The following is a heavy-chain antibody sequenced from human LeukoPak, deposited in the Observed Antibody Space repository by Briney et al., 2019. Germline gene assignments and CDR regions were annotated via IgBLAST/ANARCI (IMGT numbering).Heavy chain of an antibody. D-gene: IGHD3-9*01. J-gene: IGHJ4*02. Sequence: GASVKVSCKASGYTFTSYDINWVRQATGHRLEWMGWMNPNSGNTGYAQKFQGRVTMTRNTSISTAYMELSSLRSEDTAVYYCARGRIQYYDILTGLLQWDYWGQGTLVTVSS. V-gene: IGHV1-8*01. CDR3: ARGRIQYYDILTGLLQWDY. CDR2: MNPNSGNT. CDR1: GYTFTSYD.